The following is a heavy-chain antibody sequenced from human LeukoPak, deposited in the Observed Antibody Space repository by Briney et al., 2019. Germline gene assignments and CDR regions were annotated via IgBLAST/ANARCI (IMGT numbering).Heavy chain of an antibody. V-gene: IGHV3-21*01. CDR3: ARLGGNWGYYFDY. CDR1: GFTFSTYT. D-gene: IGHD4-23*01. CDR2: ITGSGAYK. J-gene: IGHJ4*02. Sequence: PGGSLRLSCAASGFTFSTYTMNWVRQAPGKGLEWVSSITGSGAYKYYADSVKGRFTISRDNAKNSLYLQMNSLRAEDTAVYYCARLGGNWGYYFDYWGQGTLVTVSS.